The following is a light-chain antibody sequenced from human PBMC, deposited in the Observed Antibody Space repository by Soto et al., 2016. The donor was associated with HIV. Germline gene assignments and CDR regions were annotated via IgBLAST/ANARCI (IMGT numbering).Light chain of an antibody. V-gene: IGKV1-5*01. CDR2: AAS. Sequence: DIQMTQSPSTLSASVGDRVTITCRASQSISSWLAWYQQKPGKAPKLLIYAASSLGSGVPLRFSGSGSGTDFTLTISSLQPEDSASYFCLQDYNYPYTFGQGTKLEIK. J-gene: IGKJ2*01. CDR1: QSISSW. CDR3: LQDYNYPYT.